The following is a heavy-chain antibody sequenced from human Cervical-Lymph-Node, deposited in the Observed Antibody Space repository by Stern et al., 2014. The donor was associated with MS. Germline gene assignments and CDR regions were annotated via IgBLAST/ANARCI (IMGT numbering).Heavy chain of an antibody. D-gene: IGHD6-13*01. Sequence: QVQLGQSGAEVTKPGSSVKVSCKASGGTFSKFPSSWVRQAPGQRLEWMGGIFPVFGTPTYAEEFRGRVTITADVSKSTVYMELSSLRSDDTAVYYCALSSETSDRWYSLGYDLWGQGTLVTVSS. V-gene: IGHV1-69*01. J-gene: IGHJ5*02. CDR3: ALSSETSDRWYSLGYDL. CDR2: IFPVFGTP. CDR1: GGTFSKFP.